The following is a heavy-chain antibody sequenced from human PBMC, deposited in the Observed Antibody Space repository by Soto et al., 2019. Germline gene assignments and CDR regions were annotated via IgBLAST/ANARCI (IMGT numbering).Heavy chain of an antibody. CDR3: ARHSGSSWDRWFDP. V-gene: IGHV4-59*08. J-gene: IGHJ5*02. CDR1: GGSISSYY. D-gene: IGHD6-13*01. Sequence: SETLSLTCTVSGGSISSYYWSWIRQPPGKGLEWIGYIYYSGSTNYNPSLKSRVTISVDTSKNQFSLKLSSGTAADTAVYYCARHSGSSWDRWFDPWGQGTLVTVS. CDR2: IYYSGST.